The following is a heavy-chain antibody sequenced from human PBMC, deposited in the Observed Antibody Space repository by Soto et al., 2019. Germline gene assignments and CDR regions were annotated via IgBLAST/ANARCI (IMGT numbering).Heavy chain of an antibody. Sequence: GGSLRLSCAASGFTFSDHGMHWVRQAPGKGLEWVSSISGSVGSTFYADSVKGRFTISRDNSMNTLYLQMNSLRAEDTAVYYCAKDRTIASRNFDSWGQGALVTVSS. V-gene: IGHV3-23*01. CDR1: GFTFSDHG. D-gene: IGHD6-6*01. J-gene: IGHJ4*02. CDR2: ISGSVGST. CDR3: AKDRTIASRNFDS.